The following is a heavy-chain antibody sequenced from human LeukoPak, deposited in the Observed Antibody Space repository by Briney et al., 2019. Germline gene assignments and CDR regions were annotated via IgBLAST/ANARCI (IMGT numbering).Heavy chain of an antibody. CDR1: GGSISSYY. D-gene: IGHD2-8*01. CDR2: IYHSGST. CDR3: ARDLIHRDDSNAA. J-gene: IGHJ5*02. V-gene: IGHV4-59*01. Sequence: SETLSLTCTVSGGSISSYYWSWIRQPPGKGLKWIGYIYHSGSTNYNPSLKSRVTISIDTSKNQFSLKLNSVTAADTAVYYCARDLIHRDDSNAAWGQGTLVSVSS.